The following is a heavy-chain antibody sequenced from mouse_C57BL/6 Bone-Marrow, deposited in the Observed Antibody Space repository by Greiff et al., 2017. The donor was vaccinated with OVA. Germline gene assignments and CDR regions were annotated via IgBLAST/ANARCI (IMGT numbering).Heavy chain of an antibody. CDR1: GYAFTNYL. CDR2: INPGSGGT. CDR3: ARDGNYWYFDV. D-gene: IGHD2-1*01. J-gene: IGHJ1*03. V-gene: IGHV1-54*01. Sequence: QVQLQQSGAELVRPGTSVKVSCKASGYAFTNYLIEWVKQRPGQGLEWIGVINPGSGGTNYNEKFQGKATLTADKSSSTAYMQLSSLTSEDSAVYFCARDGNYWYFDVWGTGTTVTVSS.